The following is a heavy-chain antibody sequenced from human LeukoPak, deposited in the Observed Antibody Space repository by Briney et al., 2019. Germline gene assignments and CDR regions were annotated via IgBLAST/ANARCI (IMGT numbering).Heavy chain of an antibody. CDR3: ARDCSSPSCTTGY. J-gene: IGHJ4*02. D-gene: IGHD2-2*01. CDR1: GYTFTDYY. Sequence: ASVKVSCKASGYTFTDYYIHWVRQAPGQGLEWMGWINPNSGGTNNAQKFQGRVTMTRDTSITTAYMELSRLRSDDTAVYYCARDCSSPSCTTGYWGQGTLVTVSS. CDR2: INPNSGGT. V-gene: IGHV1-2*02.